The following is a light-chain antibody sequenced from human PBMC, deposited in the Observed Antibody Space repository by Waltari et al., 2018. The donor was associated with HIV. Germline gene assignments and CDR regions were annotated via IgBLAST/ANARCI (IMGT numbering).Light chain of an antibody. CDR1: QSVSSN. CDR2: GAS. J-gene: IGKJ1*01. V-gene: IGKV3-15*01. Sequence: EIAMTPSLATRSVSPGERATLSCRASQSVSSNLAWYQQKPGQAPRLLIYGASTRATGIPGRFGGSGSGTEFTLTISSLQSEDFAVYYCQQYNNWPGKTFGQGTKVEIK. CDR3: QQYNNWPGKT.